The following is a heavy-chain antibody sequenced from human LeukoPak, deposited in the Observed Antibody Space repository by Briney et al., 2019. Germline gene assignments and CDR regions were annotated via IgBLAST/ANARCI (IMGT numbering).Heavy chain of an antibody. D-gene: IGHD6-13*01. V-gene: IGHV3-23*01. J-gene: IGHJ4*02. CDR3: AKLHSSRDYFDY. CDR2: ISGSGGST. Sequence: GGSLRLSCAASGFTFISYAISWVRQAPGKGLEWVSAISGSGGSTYYADSVKGRFTISRDNSKNTLYLQMNSLRAEDTAVYYCAKLHSSRDYFDYWGEGTLVTVSS. CDR1: GFTFISYA.